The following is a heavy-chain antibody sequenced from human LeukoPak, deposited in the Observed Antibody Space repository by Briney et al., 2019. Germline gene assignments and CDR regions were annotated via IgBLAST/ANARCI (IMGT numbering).Heavy chain of an antibody. D-gene: IGHD1-26*01. V-gene: IGHV3-23*01. J-gene: IGHJ4*02. CDR2: ISGSGFST. CDR1: GFTFSSYA. Sequence: GGSLRLSCAASGFTFSSYAMSWVRQAPGKGLEWVSAISGSGFSTYYADSVKGRFTISRDNSKNTLYLQMNSLRAEDTAVYYCAEGGAIVGATDFDYWGQGTLVTVSS. CDR3: AEGGAIVGATDFDY.